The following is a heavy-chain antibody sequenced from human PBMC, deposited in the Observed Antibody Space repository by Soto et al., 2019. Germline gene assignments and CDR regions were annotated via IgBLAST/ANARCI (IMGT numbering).Heavy chain of an antibody. Sequence: VGSLRLSCAASGFTFSSYSMNWVRQAPGKGLEWVSYISSSSSTIYYADSVKGRFTISRDNAKSSLYLQMNSLRDEDTAVYYCARDQDGDYGYYYYGMDVWGQGTTVTVSS. CDR3: ARDQDGDYGYYYYGMDV. V-gene: IGHV3-48*02. CDR1: GFTFSSYS. D-gene: IGHD4-17*01. J-gene: IGHJ6*02. CDR2: ISSSSSTI.